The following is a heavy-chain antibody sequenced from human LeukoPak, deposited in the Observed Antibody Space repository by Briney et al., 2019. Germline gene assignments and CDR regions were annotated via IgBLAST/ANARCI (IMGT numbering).Heavy chain of an antibody. CDR3: AIWTSGNY. J-gene: IGHJ4*02. CDR1: QFTFNGSW. V-gene: IGHV3-7*01. D-gene: IGHD1-1*01. CDR2: MDPTGSQK. Sequence: PGGSLRLSCADSQFTFNGSWMIWVRQVPGKGLEWVANMDPTGSQKRYVDSVRGRFTISKDNPGASLYLDMHSLRAEDTAIYYCAIWTSGNYWGQGTLVTVSS.